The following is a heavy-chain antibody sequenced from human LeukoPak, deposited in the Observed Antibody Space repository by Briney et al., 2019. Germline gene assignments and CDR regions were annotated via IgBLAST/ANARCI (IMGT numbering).Heavy chain of an antibody. D-gene: IGHD6-19*01. CDR2: ISPAGGTT. CDR3: ARDLSFSSSGWGPFDY. CDR1: GFTFSTYW. Sequence: GGSLRLSCAASGFTFSTYWMNWVRQAPGRGLEWVSSISPAGGTTYYADSVKGRFTISRDNSKNTLYVQMNSLRSEDTAVYYCARDLSFSSSGWGPFDYWGQGTLVTVSS. V-gene: IGHV3-23*01. J-gene: IGHJ4*02.